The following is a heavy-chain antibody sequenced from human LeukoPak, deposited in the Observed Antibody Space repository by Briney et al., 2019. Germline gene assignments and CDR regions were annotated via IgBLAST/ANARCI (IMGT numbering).Heavy chain of an antibody. CDR2: ITNDGSRT. CDR1: AFTFSEYW. V-gene: IGHV3-74*03. D-gene: IGHD3-16*01. CDR3: ARDLGGPGY. Sequence: GGSLRLSCTASAFTFSEYWMHWVRQPPGKGLVWVSRITNDGSRTEYADSVKGRFTISRDNAKNTLYLQMDSLRPEDTAVYYCARDLGGPGYWGQGTLVTVSS. J-gene: IGHJ4*02.